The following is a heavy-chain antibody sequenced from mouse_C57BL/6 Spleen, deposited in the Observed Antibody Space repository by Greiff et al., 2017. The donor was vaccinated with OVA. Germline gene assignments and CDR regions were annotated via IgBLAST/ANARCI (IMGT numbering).Heavy chain of an antibody. V-gene: IGHV1-52*01. CDR1: GSTFTSYW. CDR2: IDPSDSET. Sequence: VQLQQPGAELVRPGSSVKLSCKASGSTFTSYWMHWVKQRPIQGLEWIGNIDPSDSETHYNQKFKDKATLTVDKSSSTAYMQLSSLTSEDSAVYYCAREEITTPYFDYWGQGTTLTVSS. D-gene: IGHD1-1*01. J-gene: IGHJ2*01. CDR3: AREEITTPYFDY.